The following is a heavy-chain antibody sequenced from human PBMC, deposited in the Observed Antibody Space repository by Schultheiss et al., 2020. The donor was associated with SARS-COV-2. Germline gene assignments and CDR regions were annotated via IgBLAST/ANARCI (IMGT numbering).Heavy chain of an antibody. Sequence: GGSLRLSCAASGFTVSSNYMSWVRQAPGKGLEWVSVIYSGGSTYYADSVKGRFTISRDNSKNTLYLQMNSLRAEDTAVYYCAKELAYGDPTTRNYYYYGMDVWGQGTTVTVSS. CDR3: AKELAYGDPTTRNYYYYGMDV. CDR1: GFTVSSNY. CDR2: IYSGGST. J-gene: IGHJ6*02. V-gene: IGHV3-53*01. D-gene: IGHD4-17*01.